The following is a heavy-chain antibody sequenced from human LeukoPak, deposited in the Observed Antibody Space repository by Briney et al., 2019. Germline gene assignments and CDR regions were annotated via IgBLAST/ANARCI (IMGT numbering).Heavy chain of an antibody. CDR1: GGSISSSSYY. CDR3: ASASVTIFGVVTSFDY. D-gene: IGHD3-3*01. V-gene: IGHV4-39*07. J-gene: IGHJ4*02. Sequence: PSETLSLTCTVSGGSISSSSYYWGWIRQPPGKGLEWIGEINHSGSTNYNPSLKSRVTISVDTSKNQFSLKLSSVTAADTAVYYCASASVTIFGVVTSFDYWGQGTLVTVSS. CDR2: INHSGST.